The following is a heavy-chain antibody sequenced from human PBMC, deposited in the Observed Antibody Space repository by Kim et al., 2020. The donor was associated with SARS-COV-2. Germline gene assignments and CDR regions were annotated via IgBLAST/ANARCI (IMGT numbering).Heavy chain of an antibody. CDR1: GFTFSSYS. J-gene: IGHJ4*02. CDR2: ISSSSSTI. Sequence: GGSLRLSCAASGFTFSSYSMNWVRQAPGKGLEWVSYISSSSSTIYYADSVKGRFTISRDNAKNSLYLQMNSLRDEDTAVYYCARDLVASYYDSSGYSPYWGQGTLVTVSS. D-gene: IGHD3-22*01. V-gene: IGHV3-48*02. CDR3: ARDLVASYYDSSGYSPY.